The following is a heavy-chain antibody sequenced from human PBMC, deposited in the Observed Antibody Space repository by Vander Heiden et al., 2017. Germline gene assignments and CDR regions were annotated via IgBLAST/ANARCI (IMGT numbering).Heavy chain of an antibody. Sequence: QVQLVQSGAGVEKPGASVQVSCKASGSHFTSYYMPWVRQAHGQGLEWMGIINPSGGSTSYAQKFQGRVTMTRDTSTSTVYMELSSLRSEDTAVYYCARVQTYYYDSSGYGDAFDIWGQGTMVTVSS. V-gene: IGHV1-46*01. D-gene: IGHD3-22*01. J-gene: IGHJ3*02. CDR2: INPSGGST. CDR3: ARVQTYYYDSSGYGDAFDI. CDR1: GSHFTSYY.